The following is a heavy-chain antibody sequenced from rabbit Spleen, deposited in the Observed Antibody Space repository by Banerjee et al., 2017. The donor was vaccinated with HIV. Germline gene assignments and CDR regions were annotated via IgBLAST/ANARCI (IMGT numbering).Heavy chain of an antibody. CDR2: IDAGSSTFT. V-gene: IGHV1S40*01. Sequence: QSLEESGGDMVKPGASLTLTCTASGFSFSSNYYICWVRQAPGKGLEWIACIDAGSSTFTYYATWAKGRFTISKTSSTTVTLQMTRLTAADTATYFCARDTSSSFSSYGMDLWGPGTLVTVS. J-gene: IGHJ6*01. CDR3: ARDTSSSFSSYGMDL. D-gene: IGHD1-1*01. CDR1: GFSFSSNYY.